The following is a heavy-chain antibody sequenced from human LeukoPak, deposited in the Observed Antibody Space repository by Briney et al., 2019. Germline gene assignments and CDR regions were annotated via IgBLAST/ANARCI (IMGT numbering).Heavy chain of an antibody. V-gene: IGHV4-31*03. CDR1: GGSISSGGYY. CDR2: IYYSGST. Sequence: PSETLSLTCTVSGGSISSGGYYWSWIRQHPGKGLEWIGYIYYSGSTYYNPSLKSRVTISVDTSKNQFSPKLSSVTAADTAVYYCARVMWGSSWSANPTKTYNWFDPWGQGTLVTVSS. CDR3: ARVMWGSSWSANPTKTYNWFDP. D-gene: IGHD6-13*01. J-gene: IGHJ5*02.